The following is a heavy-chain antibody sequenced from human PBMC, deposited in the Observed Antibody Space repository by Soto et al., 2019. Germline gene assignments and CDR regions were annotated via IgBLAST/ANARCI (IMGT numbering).Heavy chain of an antibody. J-gene: IGHJ4*02. Sequence: EGQLLESWGDLIQPGGSLRLSCAASGFTFNIYSMTWVRQAPGKGLEWVSGISRYGDFTYYAESVEGRFTISRDNSKNTLYLQMNSLRADDTAVYYGAKDRYLDHDSRGYLFDNWGQGTLVTVSS. D-gene: IGHD3-22*01. CDR2: ISRYGDFT. V-gene: IGHV3-23*01. CDR3: AKDRYLDHDSRGYLFDN. CDR1: GFTFNIYS.